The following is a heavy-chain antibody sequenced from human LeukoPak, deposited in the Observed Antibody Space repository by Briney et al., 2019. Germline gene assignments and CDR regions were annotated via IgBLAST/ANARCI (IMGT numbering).Heavy chain of an antibody. V-gene: IGHV3-23*01. CDR2: ISGSGGST. CDR3: AKQSGSGHYYFDY. D-gene: IGHD6-19*01. CDR1: GFTFSDYY. Sequence: GGSLRLSCAASGFTFSDYYMSWIRQAPGRGLEWVSAISGSGGSTYYADSVKGRFTISRDNSKNTLYLQMNSLRAEDTAVYYCAKQSGSGHYYFDYWGQGTLVTVSS. J-gene: IGHJ4*02.